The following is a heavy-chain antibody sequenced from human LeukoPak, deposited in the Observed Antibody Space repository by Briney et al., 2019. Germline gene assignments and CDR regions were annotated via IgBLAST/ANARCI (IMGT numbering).Heavy chain of an antibody. J-gene: IGHJ4*02. CDR1: GYSFNSYW. CDR3: ARPGGYGSGSPYYFDY. V-gene: IGHV5-51*01. CDR2: IYPGDSDT. Sequence: GESLKISCKASGYSFNSYWIAWVRQMPGKGLEWMGIIYPGDSDTRYSPSFQGQVTISADKSISTAYLQWSSLKASDTAMYYCARPGGYGSGSPYYFDYWGQGTLVTVSS. D-gene: IGHD3-10*01.